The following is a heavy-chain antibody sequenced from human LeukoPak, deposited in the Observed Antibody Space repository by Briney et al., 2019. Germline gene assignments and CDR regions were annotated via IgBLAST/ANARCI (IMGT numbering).Heavy chain of an antibody. V-gene: IGHV3-23*01. CDR1: GFTFSSYA. J-gene: IGHJ6*02. D-gene: IGHD6-13*01. Sequence: GGSLRLSCAASGFTFSSYAMSWVRQAPAKGLEWVSAISGSGGTKYYADSVKGRFTISRDNSKNTLYLQMNSLRAEDTAVYHCAKGGAAGGAGVYYYYGLDVWGQGTTVTVSS. CDR2: ISGSGGTK. CDR3: AKGGAAGGAGVYYYYGLDV.